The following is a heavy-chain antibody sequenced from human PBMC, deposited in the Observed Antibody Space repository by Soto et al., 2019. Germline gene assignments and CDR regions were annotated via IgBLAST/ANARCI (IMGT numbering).Heavy chain of an antibody. CDR3: ARTPYSSGWRLTNWFDS. D-gene: IGHD6-19*01. CDR1: GYSFTSYW. V-gene: IGHV5-51*01. J-gene: IGHJ5*01. CDR2: IYPGDSDT. Sequence: PGESLKISCKGSGYSFTSYWIGWVRQMPGKGLEWMGIIYPGDSDTRYSPSFQGQVTISADKSISTAYLQWSSLKASDTAMYYCARTPYSSGWRLTNWFDSWGQGTLVTVSS.